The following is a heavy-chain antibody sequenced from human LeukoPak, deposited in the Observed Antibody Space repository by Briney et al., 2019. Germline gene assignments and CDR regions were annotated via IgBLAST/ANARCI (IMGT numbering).Heavy chain of an antibody. CDR1: GGSISSTSYY. J-gene: IGHJ6*02. D-gene: IGHD1-1*01. Sequence: PSETLSLTCTVSGGSISSTSYYWGWIRQPPGKGLEWIGSIYYSGNTYYNPSLKSRVTISVDKSKNQFSLKLSSVTAADTAVYYCARGWVPNAMDVWGQGTTVTVSS. CDR3: ARGWVPNAMDV. V-gene: IGHV4-39*07. CDR2: IYYSGNT.